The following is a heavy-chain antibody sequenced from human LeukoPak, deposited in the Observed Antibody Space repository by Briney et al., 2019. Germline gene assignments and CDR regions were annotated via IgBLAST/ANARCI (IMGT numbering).Heavy chain of an antibody. CDR1: GFTFSNYE. V-gene: IGHV3-48*03. Sequence: PGGSLRLSCAASGFTFSNYEMNWVRQAPGKGLEWLSYISGNGNTIYYADSVKGRFTISRDNAKNSLYLQMNSLRAEDTAVYYCASELLWFGEAPYYFDYWGQGTLVTVSS. D-gene: IGHD3-10*01. J-gene: IGHJ4*02. CDR2: ISGNGNTI. CDR3: ASELLWFGEAPYYFDY.